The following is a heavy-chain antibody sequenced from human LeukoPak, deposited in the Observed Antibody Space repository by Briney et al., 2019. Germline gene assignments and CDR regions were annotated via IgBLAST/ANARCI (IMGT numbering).Heavy chain of an antibody. D-gene: IGHD5-24*01. CDR3: AKGRDGYIVFDC. J-gene: IGHJ4*02. Sequence: GGSLRLSCAASGFTFSSYAMTWVRQAPGKGLEWVSAINGGGYNTYYADSVKGRFTISRDNSENTLYLQMNSLRAEDTAVYYCAKGRDGYIVFDCWGQGTLVTVSS. V-gene: IGHV3-23*01. CDR1: GFTFSSYA. CDR2: INGGGYNT.